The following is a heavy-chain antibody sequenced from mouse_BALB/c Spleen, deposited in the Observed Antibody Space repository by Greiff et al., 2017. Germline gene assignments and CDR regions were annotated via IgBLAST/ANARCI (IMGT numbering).Heavy chain of an antibody. D-gene: IGHD2-4*01. Sequence: QVQLQQPGAELVKPGASVKLSCKASGYTFTSYYMYWVKQRPGQGLEWIGGINPSNGGTNFNEKFKSKATLTVDKSSSKAYMQLSSLTSEDSAVYYCRGGGINPAFDYWGQGTLVTVSA. CDR2: INPSNGGT. J-gene: IGHJ3*01. CDR1: GYTFTSYY. CDR3: RGGGINPAFDY. V-gene: IGHV1S81*02.